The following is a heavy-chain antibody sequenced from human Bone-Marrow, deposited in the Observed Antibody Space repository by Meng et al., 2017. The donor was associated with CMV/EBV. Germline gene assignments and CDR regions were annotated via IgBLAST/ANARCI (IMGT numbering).Heavy chain of an antibody. Sequence: GGSLRLSCAASGFTFDDYTMHWVRQAPGKGLEWVSLISWDGGSTYYADSVKGRFTISRDNSKNSLYLQMNSLRTEDTALYYCAKDPRGNAMVRGGYGMDVWGQGTTVTVSS. V-gene: IGHV3-43*01. D-gene: IGHD3-10*01. CDR3: AKDPRGNAMVRGGYGMDV. CDR1: GFTFDDYT. CDR2: ISWDGGST. J-gene: IGHJ6*02.